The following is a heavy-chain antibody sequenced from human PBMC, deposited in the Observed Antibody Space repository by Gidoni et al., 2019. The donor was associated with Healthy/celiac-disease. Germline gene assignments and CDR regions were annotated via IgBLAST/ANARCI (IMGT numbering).Heavy chain of an antibody. V-gene: IGHV4-38-2*01. CDR1: GYSISSGYY. CDR3: AGTLEPGNHDY. D-gene: IGHD1-1*01. J-gene: IGHJ4*02. CDR2: IYHSGST. Sequence: QVQLQESGPGLVKPSATLSLTCAVSGYSISSGYYWGWIRQPPGKGLEWIGSIYHSGSTYYNPSLKSRVTISVDTSKNQFSLKLSFVTAADTAVYYCAGTLEPGNHDYWGQGTLVTVSS.